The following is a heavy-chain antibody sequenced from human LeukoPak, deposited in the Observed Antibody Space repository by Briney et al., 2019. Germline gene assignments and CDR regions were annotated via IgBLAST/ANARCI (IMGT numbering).Heavy chain of an antibody. J-gene: IGHJ4*02. Sequence: GGSLRLSCAASGFTFRSYSMNWVRQAPGKGLEGVSYISSSSSTIYYADSVKGRFTISRDNAKNSPYLQMNSVRDEDTAVYYCARDTSLRYFDWLSTEGHFDYWGQGTLVTVSS. CDR2: ISSSSSTI. CDR1: GFTFRSYS. CDR3: ARDTSLRYFDWLSTEGHFDY. D-gene: IGHD3-9*01. V-gene: IGHV3-48*02.